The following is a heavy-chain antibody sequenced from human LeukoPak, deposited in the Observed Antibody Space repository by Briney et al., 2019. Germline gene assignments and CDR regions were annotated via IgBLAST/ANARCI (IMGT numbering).Heavy chain of an antibody. CDR2: MNPNSGNT. Sequence: ASVKVSCKASGYTFTSYDINWVRQATGQGLEWMGWMNPNSGNTGYAQKFQGRVTMTRNTSISTAYMELSSLRSEDTAVYYCARGNDFWSGSPNDAFDIWGQGTMVTVSS. J-gene: IGHJ3*02. D-gene: IGHD3-3*01. V-gene: IGHV1-8*01. CDR3: ARGNDFWSGSPNDAFDI. CDR1: GYTFTSYD.